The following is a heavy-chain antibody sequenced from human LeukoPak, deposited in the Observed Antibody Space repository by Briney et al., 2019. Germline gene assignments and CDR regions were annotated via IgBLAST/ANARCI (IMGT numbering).Heavy chain of an antibody. CDR3: ARNRVYYYMDV. J-gene: IGHJ6*03. CDR2: IFYSGST. V-gene: IGHV4-39*07. Sequence: PSETLSLTCTVSSGSISTSNYYWGWVRQPPGKALEWIGNIFYSGSTYYSPSLKSRVTISLDTSRNQFSLKLSSVTAADTAVYYCARNRVYYYMDVWGKGTTVTISS. CDR1: SGSISTSNYY.